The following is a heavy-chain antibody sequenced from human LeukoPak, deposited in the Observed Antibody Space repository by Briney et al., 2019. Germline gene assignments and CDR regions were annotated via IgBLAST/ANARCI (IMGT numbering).Heavy chain of an antibody. CDR3: AKSLPAAIPIDY. J-gene: IGHJ4*02. CDR2: IGSYGTNT. CDR1: GFNFKIHS. V-gene: IGHV3-23*01. D-gene: IGHD2-2*01. Sequence: GGSLRLSCTASGFNFKIHSMSWVRQAPGKGLEWVSAIGSYGTNTFYADSVKGRFTVSRDNFRDTLYLQMNSLRAEDTAVYYCAKSLPAAIPIDYWGQGTLVTVSS.